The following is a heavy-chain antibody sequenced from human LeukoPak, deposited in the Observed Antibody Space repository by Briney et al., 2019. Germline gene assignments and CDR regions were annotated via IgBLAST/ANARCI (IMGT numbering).Heavy chain of an antibody. CDR2: IYHTGST. CDR1: GGSVSSTSSSYF. V-gene: IGHV4-61*01. D-gene: IGHD3-10*01. Sequence: SETLPLTCTVSGGSVSSTSSSYFWNWMRQPPGKGLEWIGYIYHTGSTEYNPSLESRVTMSVDTFKNQFSLKLRSVTATDTAVYYCTRSIMNFYVSGTWGRGTLVTVSS. CDR3: TRSIMNFYVSGT. J-gene: IGHJ5*02.